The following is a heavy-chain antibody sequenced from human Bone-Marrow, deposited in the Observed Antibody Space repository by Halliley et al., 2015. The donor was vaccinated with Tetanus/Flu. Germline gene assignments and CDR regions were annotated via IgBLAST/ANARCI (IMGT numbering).Heavy chain of an antibody. CDR1: SGSINNYY. Sequence: TLSLTCTVSSGSINNYYWSWIRQPPGKGLEWIGDIYYSGSTNYNPSLKNRVTISVDTSKNQFSLKLSSVTAADTAVYYCARDYYNPSGFYGYWYFDLWGRGTLVTVSS. V-gene: IGHV4-59*01. CDR3: ARDYYNPSGFYGYWYFDL. CDR2: IYYSGST. D-gene: IGHD3-22*01. J-gene: IGHJ2*01.